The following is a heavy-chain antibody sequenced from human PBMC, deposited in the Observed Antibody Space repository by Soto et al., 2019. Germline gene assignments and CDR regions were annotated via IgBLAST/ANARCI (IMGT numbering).Heavy chain of an antibody. CDR3: AKVRGNDFWNGILVYGMDV. J-gene: IGHJ6*04. CDR1: GFTFSNYA. V-gene: IGHV3-23*01. Sequence: GGSLRLSCAASGFTFSNYAMNWVRQAPGKGLEWVSAISGSGGSTYYADSVKGRFIISRDNSKNTVYLQMNSLRAEDTAVYYCAKVRGNDFWNGILVYGMDVWGKGTTVTVSS. D-gene: IGHD3-3*01. CDR2: ISGSGGST.